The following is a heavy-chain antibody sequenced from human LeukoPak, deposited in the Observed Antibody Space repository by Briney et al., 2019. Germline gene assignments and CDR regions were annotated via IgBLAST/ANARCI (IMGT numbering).Heavy chain of an antibody. CDR1: GGSISNYY. CDR3: ARGQKYRYGYTVTELGSGYFDY. CDR2: IYYSGRT. J-gene: IGHJ4*02. D-gene: IGHD5-18*01. V-gene: IGHV4-59*12. Sequence: TSETLSLTCTVSGGSISNYYWSWIRQPPGKGLEWIGYIYYSGRTRYNPSLKSPVTISVDTSKNQFSLRLSSVTAADTAVYFCARGQKYRYGYTVTELGSGYFDYWGQGTLVTVSS.